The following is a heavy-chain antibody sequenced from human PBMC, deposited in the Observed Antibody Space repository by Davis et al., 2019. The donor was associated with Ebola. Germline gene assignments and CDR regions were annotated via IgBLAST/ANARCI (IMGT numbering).Heavy chain of an antibody. J-gene: IGHJ4*02. D-gene: IGHD6-13*01. Sequence: GESLKISCAASGFTFDDYGMSWVRQAPGKGLEWVAVIWYDGSNKYYADSVKGRFTISRDNSKNTLYLQMNSLRAEDTAVYYCARDSGRAGFDYWGQGTLVTVSS. CDR1: GFTFDDYG. V-gene: IGHV3-33*08. CDR2: IWYDGSNK. CDR3: ARDSGRAGFDY.